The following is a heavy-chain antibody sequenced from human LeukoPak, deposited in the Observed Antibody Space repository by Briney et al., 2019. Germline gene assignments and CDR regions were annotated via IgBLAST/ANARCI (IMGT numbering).Heavy chain of an antibody. CDR1: GFTLRTYW. D-gene: IGHD6-6*01. J-gene: IGHJ3*02. V-gene: IGHV3-74*01. CDR3: ARGRGYSSSSDAFDI. CDR2: ITPDGSRT. Sequence: GGSLRLSCVASGFTLRTYWMHWVRQAPGKGLVWVSRITPDGSRTDHADSMRGRFTISRDDSKNTLYLQMDSLRAEDTAVYYCARGRGYSSSSDAFDIWGQGTMVTVSS.